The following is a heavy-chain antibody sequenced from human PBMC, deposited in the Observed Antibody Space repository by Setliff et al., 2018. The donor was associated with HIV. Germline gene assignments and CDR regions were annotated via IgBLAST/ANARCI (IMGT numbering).Heavy chain of an antibody. Sequence: SETLSLTCTVSGGSISSSTYYWGWVRQPPGKGLEWVGSIFYSGSSYYNPSLKSRATISVDTSKNQFSLNLKSVTAADSAVYYCARARYLTGADFAFWGPGTPVTVSS. CDR1: GGSISSSTYY. J-gene: IGHJ4*02. D-gene: IGHD7-27*01. V-gene: IGHV4-39*07. CDR2: IFYSGSS. CDR3: ARARYLTGADFAF.